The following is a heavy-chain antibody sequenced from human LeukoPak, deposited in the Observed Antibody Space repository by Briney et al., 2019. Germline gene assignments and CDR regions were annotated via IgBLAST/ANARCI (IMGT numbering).Heavy chain of an antibody. CDR2: INPSGGST. J-gene: IGHJ4*02. V-gene: IGHV1-46*01. CDR3: AREGEINYYDSSGYFPTDY. D-gene: IGHD3-22*01. CDR1: GYTFTSYY. Sequence: APVKVSCKASGYTFTSYYMHWVRQAPGQGLEWMGIINPSGGSTSYAQKFQGRVTMTRDTSTSTVYMELSSLRSEDTAVYYCAREGEINYYDSSGYFPTDYWGQGTLVTVSS.